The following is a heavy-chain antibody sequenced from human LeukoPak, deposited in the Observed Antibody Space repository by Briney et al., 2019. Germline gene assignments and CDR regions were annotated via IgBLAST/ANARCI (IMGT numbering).Heavy chain of an antibody. CDR3: TRHYDFWSGYRGDAFDI. V-gene: IGHV3-49*03. CDR2: IRSKAYGGTT. CDR1: GFTFGDYA. D-gene: IGHD3-3*01. J-gene: IGHJ3*02. Sequence: GGSLRLSCTASGFTFGDYAMSWFRQAPGKGLEWVGFIRSKAYGGTTEYAASVRGRFTISRDDSKSIAYLQMNSLKTEDTAVYYCTRHYDFWSGYRGDAFDIWGQGTMVTVSS.